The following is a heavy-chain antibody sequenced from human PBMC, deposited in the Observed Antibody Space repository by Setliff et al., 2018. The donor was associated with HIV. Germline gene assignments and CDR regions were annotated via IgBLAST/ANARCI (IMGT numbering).Heavy chain of an antibody. D-gene: IGHD5-12*01. CDR1: GGFISSYW. CDR3: ARGGLGDGYNRDS. Sequence: SETLSLTCTVSGGFISSYWWSWIRQPPGKGLQWIGHISYSGSTNYIPSLKSRVTISVDTLKNQFSLKLSSVTATDTAVYYCARGGLGDGYNRDSWGQGTLVTVSS. V-gene: IGHV4-59*08. J-gene: IGHJ4*02. CDR2: ISYSGST.